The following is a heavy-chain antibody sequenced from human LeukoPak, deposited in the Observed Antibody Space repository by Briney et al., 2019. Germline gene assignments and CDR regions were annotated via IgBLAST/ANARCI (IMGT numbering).Heavy chain of an antibody. CDR3: AKEQYYDILTGHDYYYGMDV. Sequence: GGSLGLSCAASGFTFSSYGMHWVRQAPGKGLEWVAVISYDGSNKYYADSVRGRFTISRDNSKNTLYLQMNSLRAEDTAVYYCAKEQYYDILTGHDYYYGMDVWGKGTTVTVSS. J-gene: IGHJ6*04. CDR1: GFTFSSYG. D-gene: IGHD3-9*01. CDR2: ISYDGSNK. V-gene: IGHV3-30*18.